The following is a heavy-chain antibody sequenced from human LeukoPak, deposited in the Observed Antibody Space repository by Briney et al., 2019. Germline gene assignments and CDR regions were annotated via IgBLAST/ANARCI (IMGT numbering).Heavy chain of an antibody. V-gene: IGHV3-48*04. CDR1: GFTFSSYS. D-gene: IGHD5-18*01. Sequence: PGGSLRLSCAASGFTFSSYSMNWVRQAPGRGLEWVSYISSSGSTIYYADSVKGRFTISRDNAKNSLYLQMNSLRAEDTAVYYCAGGGGSYGWAWDYYYYGMDVWGQGTTVTVSS. CDR2: ISSSGSTI. CDR3: AGGGGSYGWAWDYYYYGMDV. J-gene: IGHJ6*02.